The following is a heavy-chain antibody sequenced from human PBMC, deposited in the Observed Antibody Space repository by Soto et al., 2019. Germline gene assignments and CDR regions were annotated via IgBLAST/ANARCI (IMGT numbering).Heavy chain of an antibody. CDR2: IYYSGST. Sequence: ETLSLTCTVSGGSVSSGSYYWSWIRQPPGKGPEWIGYIYYSGSTNYNPSLKSRVTISVDTSKNQFSLKLSSVTAADTAVYYCARVIAARPDYFDYWGQGTLVTVS. D-gene: IGHD6-6*01. CDR3: ARVIAARPDYFDY. V-gene: IGHV4-61*01. J-gene: IGHJ4*02. CDR1: GGSVSSGSYY.